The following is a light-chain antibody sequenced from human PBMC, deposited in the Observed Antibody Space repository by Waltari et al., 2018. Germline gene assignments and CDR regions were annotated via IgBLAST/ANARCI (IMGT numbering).Light chain of an antibody. CDR1: QSYFHSFNKKNY. J-gene: IGKJ3*01. CDR3: QQYYSSPFT. CDR2: WAS. V-gene: IGKV4-1*01. Sequence: DIVMTQSPDSLPVSLGERATISCRSSQSYFHSFNKKNYLAWYQQKPGQPPKLLFYWASTRESGVPDRFTASGSGTDFTLTIRSLQAEDVAVYYCQQYYSSPFTFGPGTKVDIK.